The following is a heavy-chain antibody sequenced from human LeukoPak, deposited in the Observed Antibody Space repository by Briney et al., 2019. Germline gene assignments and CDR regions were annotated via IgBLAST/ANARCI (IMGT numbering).Heavy chain of an antibody. CDR2: IYYSGST. D-gene: IGHD5-18*01. J-gene: IGHJ4*02. Sequence: SETLSLTCTVSGGSISSSYWSWIRQPPGKGLEWIGYIYYSGSTDYNPSVKSRLTISVDTSQNQFSLKLSPETLADRAVYFCARSSRGYSYGNFGYWGQGTLVTVSS. CDR1: GGSISSSY. CDR3: ARSSRGYSYGNFGY. V-gene: IGHV4-59*12.